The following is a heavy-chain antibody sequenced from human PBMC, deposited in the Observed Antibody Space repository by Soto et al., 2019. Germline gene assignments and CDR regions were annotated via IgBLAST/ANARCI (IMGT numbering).Heavy chain of an antibody. V-gene: IGHV4-31*03. CDR2: IYYGGNT. J-gene: IGHJ4*02. CDR3: ARGRDAPFYFDC. CDR1: GGAISSGDYY. Sequence: PSETLSLTCSVSGGAISSGDYYWSWIRQHPGKGLGRIGYIYYGGNTYYNPSLKSRVSISVDTSKNQLSLKLSSVTAADTAVYYCARGRDAPFYFDCWGQGTLVTVSS.